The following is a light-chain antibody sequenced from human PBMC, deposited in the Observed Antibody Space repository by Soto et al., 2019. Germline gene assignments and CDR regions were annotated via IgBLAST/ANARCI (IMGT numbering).Light chain of an antibody. CDR3: QQLNNYPIT. Sequence: DIQLTQSPSFLSASVGDRVTITCRASQGISSSLAWYQQKPGQAPKLLIYSASSLQGGVPSRFSGSGSGTEFTPTISSLQPEDFSTYYCQQLNNYPITFGQGTRLEIK. J-gene: IGKJ5*01. CDR2: SAS. CDR1: QGISSS. V-gene: IGKV1-9*01.